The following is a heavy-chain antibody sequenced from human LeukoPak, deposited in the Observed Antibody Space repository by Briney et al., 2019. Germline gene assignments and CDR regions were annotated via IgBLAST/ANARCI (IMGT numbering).Heavy chain of an antibody. CDR2: VAGRGDGI. CDR1: GFTFSNNA. J-gene: IGHJ4*01. V-gene: IGHV3-23*01. Sequence: GGSLRLSCTASGFTFSNNAMTWVRQAPGKGLEWVSAVAGRGDGIEYADSVKGRFTISRDNSKNTVYLQVNNLSADDTAVYYCAKRSGYSSGWFDYWGHGTPVTVSS. CDR3: AKRSGYSSGWFDY. D-gene: IGHD6-19*01.